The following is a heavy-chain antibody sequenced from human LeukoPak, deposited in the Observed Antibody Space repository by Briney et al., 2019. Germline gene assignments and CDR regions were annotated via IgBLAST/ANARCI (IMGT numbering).Heavy chain of an antibody. D-gene: IGHD3-10*01. CDR1: GFTFSSYA. Sequence: GGSLRLSCAASGFTFSSYAMSWVRQAPGKGLEWVSAISGSGGSTYYADSVKGRFTISRDNSKNTLSLQMNSLRAEDTAVYYCARDRLWFGESPYYYGMDVWGQGTTVTVSS. CDR2: ISGSGGST. J-gene: IGHJ6*02. V-gene: IGHV3-23*01. CDR3: ARDRLWFGESPYYYGMDV.